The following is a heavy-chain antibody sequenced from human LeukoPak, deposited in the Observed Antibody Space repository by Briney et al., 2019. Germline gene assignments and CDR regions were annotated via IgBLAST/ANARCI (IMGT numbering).Heavy chain of an antibody. CDR1: GFTFSSYG. V-gene: IGHV3-23*01. D-gene: IGHD1-26*01. Sequence: PGGSLRLSCAASGFTFSSYGMSWVRQAPGKGLEWVSAISGSGGSTYYADSVKGRFTISRDNSKNTLYLQMNSLRAEDTAVYYCAKVEYFGSQYYFDYWGQGTLVTVSS. J-gene: IGHJ4*02. CDR3: AKVEYFGSQYYFDY. CDR2: ISGSGGST.